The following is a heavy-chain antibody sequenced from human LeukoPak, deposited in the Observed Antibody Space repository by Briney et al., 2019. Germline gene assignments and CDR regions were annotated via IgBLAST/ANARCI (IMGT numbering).Heavy chain of an antibody. CDR1: GFTFSSYG. CDR2: ISGSGTTT. Sequence: GGSLRLSCAASGFTFSSYGMSWVRQAPGKGLEWVSGISGSGTTTYYADSVKGRFTISRDNSKNTLFLQMNSLRADDTAVYYCAESSIFYDSSGYYVGEKYYFDYWGQGTLVTASS. CDR3: AESSIFYDSSGYYVGEKYYFDY. V-gene: IGHV3-23*01. J-gene: IGHJ4*02. D-gene: IGHD3-22*01.